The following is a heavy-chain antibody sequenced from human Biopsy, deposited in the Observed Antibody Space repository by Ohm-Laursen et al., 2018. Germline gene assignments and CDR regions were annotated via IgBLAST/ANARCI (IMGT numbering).Heavy chain of an antibody. Sequence: ASVKVSCKVSGYTLTELSMHWVRQAPGKGLEWMGGFAPENGKTVYTQNFQARVSMTEDTSTDTAYIELRSLRSEGTAVYYCAADINVWNVNYWGQGTQVTVSS. CDR3: AADINVWNVNY. CDR1: GYTLTELS. D-gene: IGHD1-1*01. V-gene: IGHV1-24*01. J-gene: IGHJ4*02. CDR2: FAPENGKT.